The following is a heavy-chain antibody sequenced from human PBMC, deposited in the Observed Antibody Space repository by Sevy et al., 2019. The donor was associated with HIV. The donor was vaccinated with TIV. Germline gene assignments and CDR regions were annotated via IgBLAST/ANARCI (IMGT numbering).Heavy chain of an antibody. J-gene: IGHJ4*02. V-gene: IGHV3-23*01. D-gene: IGHD3-3*01. Sequence: GGSLRLSCAASGFTFSSYAMSWVRQAPGKGLEWVSAISGSGGSTYYADSVKGRFTISRDNSKNTLYLQMNSLRAEDTAVYYCASPYYDFWSGYWFPNYYFDYWGQGTLVTVSS. CDR3: ASPYYDFWSGYWFPNYYFDY. CDR1: GFTFSSYA. CDR2: ISGSGGST.